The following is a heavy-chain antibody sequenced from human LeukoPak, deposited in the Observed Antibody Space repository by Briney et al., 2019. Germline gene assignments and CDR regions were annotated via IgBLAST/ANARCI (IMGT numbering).Heavy chain of an antibody. CDR2: ISYDGSNK. CDR1: GFTFSSYG. J-gene: IGHJ4*02. CDR3: AKVSRGGDCYHYDY. V-gene: IGHV3-30*18. Sequence: GGSLRLSCAASGFTFSSYGMHWVRQAPGKGLEWVAVISYDGSNKYYADSVKGRFTISRDSSKNTLYLQMNSLRAEDTAVYYCAKVSRGGDCYHYDYWGQGTLVTVSS. D-gene: IGHD2-21*02.